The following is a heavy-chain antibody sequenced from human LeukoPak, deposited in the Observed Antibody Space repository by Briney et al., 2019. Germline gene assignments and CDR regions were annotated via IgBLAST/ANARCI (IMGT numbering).Heavy chain of an antibody. V-gene: IGHV4-59*01. CDR2: IYYSGST. CDR3: ARLYDFWSGYAFDY. D-gene: IGHD3-3*01. Sequence: SETLSLTCTVSGGSISSYYWSWIRQPPGKGLEWIGYIYYSGSTNYNPSLKSRVIISVDTSKNQFSLKLSSVTAADTAVYYCARLYDFWSGYAFDYWGQGTLVTVSS. CDR1: GGSISSYY. J-gene: IGHJ4*02.